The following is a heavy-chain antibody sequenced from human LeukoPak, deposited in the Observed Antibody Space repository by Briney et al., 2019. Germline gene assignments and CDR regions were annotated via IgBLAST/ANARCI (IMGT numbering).Heavy chain of an antibody. CDR2: ISAYNGNT. CDR3: ARGGRIAAAGTIWFDP. J-gene: IGHJ5*02. D-gene: IGHD6-13*01. Sequence: ASVKVSCKASGYTFTSYGISWVRQAPGQGLEWMGWISAYNGNTNYAQKLQGRVTMTTDTSTSTAYMELRSLRSDNTAVYYCARGGRIAAAGTIWFDPWGQGTLVTVSS. V-gene: IGHV1-18*01. CDR1: GYTFTSYG.